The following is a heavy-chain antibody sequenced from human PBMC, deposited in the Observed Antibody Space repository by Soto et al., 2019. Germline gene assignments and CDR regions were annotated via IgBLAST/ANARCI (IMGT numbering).Heavy chain of an antibody. CDR1: GYTFTTYH. CDR2: INPSGGGT. J-gene: IGHJ6*02. D-gene: IGHD3-10*01. CDR3: ARAPLWGMDV. Sequence: ASVKVSCKASGYTFTTYHRHWVRQAPGRGLEWMGIINPSGGGTNYAQRFQGRVTMTTDTSTSTVNMELNNLRSEDTAVYYCARAPLWGMDVWGQGTSVTVSS. V-gene: IGHV1-46*01.